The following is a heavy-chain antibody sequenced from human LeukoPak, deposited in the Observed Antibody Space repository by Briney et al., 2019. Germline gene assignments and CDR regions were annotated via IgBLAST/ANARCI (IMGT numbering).Heavy chain of an antibody. CDR3: ASVSSSDWYRPDY. Sequence: LKPSETLSLTCAVYGGSFSGYYWSWIRQPPGKGLEWIGEINHSGSTNYNPSLKSRVTISVDTSKNQFSLKLSSVTAADTAVYYCASVSSSDWYRPDYWGQGTLVTVSS. CDR2: INHSGST. D-gene: IGHD6-19*01. J-gene: IGHJ4*02. CDR1: GGSFSGYY. V-gene: IGHV4-34*01.